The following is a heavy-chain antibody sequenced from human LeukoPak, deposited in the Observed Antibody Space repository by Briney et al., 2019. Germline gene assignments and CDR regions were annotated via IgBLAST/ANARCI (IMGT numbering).Heavy chain of an antibody. CDR3: ARIRMSSSGLGYFDY. Sequence: GESLKISCKGSGYSFTTYWIGWVRQMPGKGLEWMGIIFPGDSDTRHSPSFQGQVTISADKSINTAYLQWSSLKASDTAMYYCARIRMSSSGLGYFDYWGQGSLVTVSS. CDR2: IFPGDSDT. D-gene: IGHD6-19*01. J-gene: IGHJ4*02. CDR1: GYSFTTYW. V-gene: IGHV5-51*01.